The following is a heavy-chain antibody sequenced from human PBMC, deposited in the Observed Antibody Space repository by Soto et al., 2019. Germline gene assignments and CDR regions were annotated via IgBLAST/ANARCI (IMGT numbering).Heavy chain of an antibody. J-gene: IGHJ5*02. V-gene: IGHV1-2*02. D-gene: IGHD6-25*01. Sequence: VKVSCKASGYTFTDYHIHWVRQAPGQGLEFMGWINANNGGAGSAQQFQGRVTVTRDTSITTVYMELSNLRSDDTAVYYCAREGGSETLQPSYNWFDTWGQGTLVTVSS. CDR1: GYTFTDYH. CDR2: INANNGGA. CDR3: AREGGSETLQPSYNWFDT.